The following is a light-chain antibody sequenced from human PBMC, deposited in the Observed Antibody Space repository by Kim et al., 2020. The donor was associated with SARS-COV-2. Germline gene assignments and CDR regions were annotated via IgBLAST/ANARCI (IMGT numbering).Light chain of an antibody. CDR1: RSIGNH. Sequence: DIQMTQSPSSLSASVGDRVTITCRASRSIGNHLNWYQQRPGKAPNLLIYAASNLQTGVSSRFSGSESGTDFTLSIRNLQPEGSATYYCQQSDITPYTFGQGTKLEI. CDR2: AAS. J-gene: IGKJ2*01. V-gene: IGKV1-39*01. CDR3: QQSDITPYT.